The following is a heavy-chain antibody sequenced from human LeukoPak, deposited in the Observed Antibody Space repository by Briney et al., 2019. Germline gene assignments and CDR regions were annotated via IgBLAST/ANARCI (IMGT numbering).Heavy chain of an antibody. D-gene: IGHD2-2*01. CDR1: GGSISSYY. V-gene: IGHV4-59*01. Sequence: SETLSLTCTVSGGSISSYYWSWIRQPPGKGLEWIGYIYYSGSTNYNPSLKSRVTISVDTSKNQFSLKLGSVTAADTAVYYCARVGYCSSTSCYPRWATDYWGQGTLVTVSP. CDR2: IYYSGST. J-gene: IGHJ4*02. CDR3: ARVGYCSSTSCYPRWATDY.